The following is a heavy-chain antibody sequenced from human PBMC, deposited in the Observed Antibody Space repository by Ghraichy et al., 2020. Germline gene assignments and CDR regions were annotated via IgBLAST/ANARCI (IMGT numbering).Heavy chain of an antibody. CDR1: GYSFTSYW. CDR2: IYPGDSDT. D-gene: IGHD3-3*01. CDR3: ARLGHQGDYDFWSGYSPLPYYFDY. J-gene: IGHJ4*02. Sequence: GESLNISCKGSGYSFTSYWIGWVRQMPGKGLEWMGIIYPGDSDTRYSPSFQGQVTISADKSISTAYLQWSSLKASDTAMYYCARLGHQGDYDFWSGYSPLPYYFDYWGQGTLVTVSS. V-gene: IGHV5-51*01.